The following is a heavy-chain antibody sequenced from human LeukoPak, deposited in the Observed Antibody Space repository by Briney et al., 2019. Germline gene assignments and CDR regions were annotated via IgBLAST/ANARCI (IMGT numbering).Heavy chain of an antibody. D-gene: IGHD2-2*01. CDR1: GFTFSSYS. J-gene: IGHJ4*02. CDR3: ARAPLWGVVPAATPDY. CDR2: ISSSSSYI. V-gene: IGHV3-21*01. Sequence: GGSLRLSCAASGFTFSSYSMNWVRQAPGKGLEWVSSISSSSSYIYYADSVKGRFTISRDNAKNSLYLQMNSLRAEDTAEYYCARAPLWGVVPAATPDYWGQGTLVTVSS.